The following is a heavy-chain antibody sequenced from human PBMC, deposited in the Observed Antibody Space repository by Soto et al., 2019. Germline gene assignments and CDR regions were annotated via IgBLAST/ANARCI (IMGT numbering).Heavy chain of an antibody. J-gene: IGHJ6*02. CDR3: WRGAYFCRLIYGSYYYYGMDV. CDR2: INHSGST. V-gene: IGHV4-34*01. D-gene: IGHD3-3*01. Sequence: PSETLSLPCAVYGGSFSGYYWSWIRQPPGKGLEWSGEINHSGSTNYNPPLKSRVTISVDTSKDQFSLRVSSVTAPDTAEYYGWRGAYFCRLIYGSYYYYGMDVSGRRTTVNDS. CDR1: GGSFSGYY.